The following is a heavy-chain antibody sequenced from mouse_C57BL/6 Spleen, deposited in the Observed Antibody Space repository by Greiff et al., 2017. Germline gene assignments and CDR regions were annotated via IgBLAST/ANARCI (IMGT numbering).Heavy chain of an antibody. J-gene: IGHJ2*01. CDR1: GYSITSGYY. D-gene: IGHD1-1*01. CDR2: ISYDGSK. Sequence: VQLKESGPGLVKPSQSLSLTCSVTGYSITSGYYWNWIRQFPGNKLEWMGYISYDGSKNYNPSLKNRISINLDTSKNQFFLKLNSVTTEATATYYCARTYYYGSSYYFDYWGQGTTLTVSS. V-gene: IGHV3-6*01. CDR3: ARTYYYGSSYYFDY.